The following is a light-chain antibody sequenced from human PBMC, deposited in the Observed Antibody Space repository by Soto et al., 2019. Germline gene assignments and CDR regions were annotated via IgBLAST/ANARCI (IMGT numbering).Light chain of an antibody. CDR1: SSNIGSHT. CDR2: SNN. V-gene: IGLV1-44*01. CDR3: AAWDDSLNGVI. J-gene: IGLJ2*01. Sequence: QPVLTQPPSASGTPGHRITISCSGSSSNIGSHTVNWHQQVPGTAPKLLIYSNNERPSGVPDRFSGYKSGTSASLAISGLQSGDEADYYCAAWDDSLNGVIFGGGTKLTVL.